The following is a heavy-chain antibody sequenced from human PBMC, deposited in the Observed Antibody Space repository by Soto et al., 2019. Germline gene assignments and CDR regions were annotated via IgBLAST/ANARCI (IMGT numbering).Heavy chain of an antibody. CDR2: ISGSSQTI. J-gene: IGHJ4*02. CDR1: GFIFNTYS. CDR3: ARTLSWRRGPFDS. D-gene: IGHD2-15*01. Sequence: EVQLVESGGGLIQPGGSLRLSCAASGFIFNTYSMNWVRQAPGKGLEWVSYISGSSQTIFYADSERGRFTISRDNANNSTYLQMVSLRDEDTAVYYCARTLSWRRGPFDSWGQGTLVTVSS. V-gene: IGHV3-48*02.